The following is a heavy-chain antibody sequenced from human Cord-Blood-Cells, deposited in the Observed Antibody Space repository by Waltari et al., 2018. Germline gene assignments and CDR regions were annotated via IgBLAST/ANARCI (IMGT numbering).Heavy chain of an antibody. Sequence: QLQLQESGPGLVKPSETLSLPCPVSGGSISSSSYYWGWPRQPPGKGLEWIGSIYYSGSTYYNPSLKSRVTISVDTSTNQFSLKLSSVTAADTAVYYCARQVIAAADAFDIWGQGTMVTVSS. V-gene: IGHV4-39*01. D-gene: IGHD6-13*01. CDR1: GGSISSSSYY. J-gene: IGHJ3*02. CDR2: IYYSGST. CDR3: ARQVIAAADAFDI.